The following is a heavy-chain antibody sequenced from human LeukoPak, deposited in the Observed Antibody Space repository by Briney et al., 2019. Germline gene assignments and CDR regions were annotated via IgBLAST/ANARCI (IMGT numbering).Heavy chain of an antibody. CDR1: GGSISSGDYY. D-gene: IGHD1-20*01. Sequence: PSQTLSLTCTVSGGSISSGDYYWSWIRQPAGKGLEWIGRIYTSGSTNYNPSLKSRVTMSVDTSKNQFSLKLSSVTAADTAVYYCARVYNWNWFDPWGQGTLVTVSS. V-gene: IGHV4-61*02. J-gene: IGHJ5*02. CDR3: ARVYNWNWFDP. CDR2: IYTSGST.